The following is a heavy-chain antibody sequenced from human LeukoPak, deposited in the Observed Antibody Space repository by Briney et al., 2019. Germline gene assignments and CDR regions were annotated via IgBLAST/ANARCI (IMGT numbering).Heavy chain of an antibody. D-gene: IGHD2-15*01. V-gene: IGHV1-46*01. CDR1: GYTLTSYY. CDR3: ARDPSVVAATPGDY. J-gene: IGHJ4*02. CDR2: INPSGGST. Sequence: ASVKVSCEASGYTLTSYYMHWVRQAPGQGLGWMGIINPSGGSTSYAQKFQGRVTMTRDTSTSTVYMELSSLRSEDTAVYYCARDPSVVAATPGDYWGQGTLVTVSS.